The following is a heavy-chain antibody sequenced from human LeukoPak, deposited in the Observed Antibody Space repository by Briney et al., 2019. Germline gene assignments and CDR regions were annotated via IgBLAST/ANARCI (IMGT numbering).Heavy chain of an antibody. CDR2: INHSGST. CDR3: ARCGLNSSSWTNYYYNYMDV. Sequence: SETLSLTCAAYGGTFSGYYWSWIRQPPGKGLEWIGEINHSGSTNYNPSLMSRVTISVDTSNNQFSLKLSSVTAADTAVYYCARCGLNSSSWTNYYYNYMDVWGKGTTVTISS. V-gene: IGHV4-34*01. D-gene: IGHD6-13*01. J-gene: IGHJ6*03. CDR1: GGTFSGYY.